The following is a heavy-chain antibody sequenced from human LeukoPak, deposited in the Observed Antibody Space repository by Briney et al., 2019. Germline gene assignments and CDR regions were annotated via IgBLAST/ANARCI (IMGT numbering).Heavy chain of an antibody. CDR2: IYHSGST. CDR1: GGSISSSNW. Sequence: SGTLSLTCAVSGGSISSSNWWSWVRQPPGKGLEWIGEIYHSGSTNYNPSLKSRVTISVDKSKNQFSLKLSSVTAADTAVYYCAREGRTDYYDSSGYYSALDYWAREPWSPSPQ. D-gene: IGHD3-22*01. V-gene: IGHV4-4*02. J-gene: IGHJ4*02. CDR3: AREGRTDYYDSSGYYSALDY.